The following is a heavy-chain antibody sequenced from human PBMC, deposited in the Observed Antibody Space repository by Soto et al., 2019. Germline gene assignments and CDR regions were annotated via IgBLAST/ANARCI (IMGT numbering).Heavy chain of an antibody. D-gene: IGHD2-2*01. CDR3: ARNIDIVVVPAAMALSH. Sequence: DSGRDCYRASGDTFTSYYMHWVRQITRQGLEWMGIINPSGGSTSYAQKFQGRVTMTRDTSTSTVYMELSSLRSEDTAVYYCARNIDIVVVPAAMALSHWGQGTLVTVSS. CDR1: GDTFTSYY. V-gene: IGHV1-46*03. CDR2: INPSGGST. J-gene: IGHJ4*02.